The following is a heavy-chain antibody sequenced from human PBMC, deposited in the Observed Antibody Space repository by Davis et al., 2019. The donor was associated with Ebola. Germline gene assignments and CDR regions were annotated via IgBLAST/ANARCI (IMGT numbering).Heavy chain of an antibody. V-gene: IGHV3-33*01. CDR1: GFSFDSYV. Sequence: PGGSLRLSCAASGFSFDSYVMHWVRQAPGQGLEWVAVIWFDGSKKDYADSVKGRFTISRDDSKKEVYLEMSSLRAEETAVYYCATGDYYDGEGYNRWGQGTLVTVSS. CDR3: ATGDYYDGEGYNR. CDR2: IWFDGSKK. D-gene: IGHD3-16*01. J-gene: IGHJ5*02.